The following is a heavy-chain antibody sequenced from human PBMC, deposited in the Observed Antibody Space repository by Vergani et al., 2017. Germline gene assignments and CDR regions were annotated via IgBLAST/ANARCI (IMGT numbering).Heavy chain of an antibody. CDR1: GYSISSGYY. V-gene: IGHV4-38-2*02. J-gene: IGHJ5*02. D-gene: IGHD2-2*01. CDR3: ARDDCSSTSCYAVTMVRFHNWFDP. CDR2: IYHSGST. Sequence: QVQLQESGPGLVKPSETLSLTCAVSGYSISSGYYWGWIRQPPGKGLEWIGSIYHSGSTYYNPSLKSRVTISVDTSKNQFSLKLSSVTAADTAVYYCARDDCSSTSCYAVTMVRFHNWFDPWGQGTLVTVSS.